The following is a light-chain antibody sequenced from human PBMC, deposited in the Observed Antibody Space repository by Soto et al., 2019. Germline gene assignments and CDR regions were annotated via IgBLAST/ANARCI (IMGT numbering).Light chain of an antibody. V-gene: IGKV1-27*01. CDR2: DAS. J-gene: IGKJ4*01. Sequence: DIQMTQSPSSLAASVGSRGNITCRASQGLSSDLAWYQQKKGQVPKLLIYDASTLQSGVPSRLSGSGYGTDFTITISSMQPEDVATYYCQKYNSVPLTFGGGTKVDIK. CDR3: QKYNSVPLT. CDR1: QGLSSD.